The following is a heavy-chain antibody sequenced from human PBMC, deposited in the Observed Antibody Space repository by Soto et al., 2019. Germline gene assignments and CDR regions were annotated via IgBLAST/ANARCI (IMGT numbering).Heavy chain of an antibody. CDR3: ARERAVSRFTNWFDP. J-gene: IGHJ5*02. D-gene: IGHD1-20*01. Sequence: PGGSLRLSCAASGFTFSSYWMSWVRQAPGKGLEWVANIKQDGSEKYYVEYEKGRFTISRDNAKNSLYLQMNSLRAEDTAVYYCARERAVSRFTNWFDPWGQGTLVTVSS. CDR2: IKQDGSEK. V-gene: IGHV3-7*01. CDR1: GFTFSSYW.